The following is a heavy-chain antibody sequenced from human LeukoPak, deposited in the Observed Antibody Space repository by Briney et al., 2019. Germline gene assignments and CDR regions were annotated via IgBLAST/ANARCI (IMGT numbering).Heavy chain of an antibody. J-gene: IGHJ4*02. D-gene: IGHD3-10*01. CDR3: ATGELLWFGESLLGDY. Sequence: GGSLRLSCAASGFTFSSYAMHWVRQAPGKGLEYVSAISSKGGSTYYANSVKGRFTISRDNSKPTLYLQMHSLRAEDTAVYYCATGELLWFGESLLGDYWGQGTLVTVSS. CDR1: GFTFSSYA. V-gene: IGHV3-64*01. CDR2: ISSKGGST.